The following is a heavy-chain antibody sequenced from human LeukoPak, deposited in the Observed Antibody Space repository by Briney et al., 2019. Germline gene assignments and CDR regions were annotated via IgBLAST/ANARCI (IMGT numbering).Heavy chain of an antibody. CDR2: INPNSGGT. CDR1: GYTFTGYY. J-gene: IGHJ5*02. Sequence: ASVKVSCKAPGYTFTGYYMHWVRQAPGQGLEWMGRINPNSGGTNYAQKFQGRVTMTRDTSISTAYMELSRLRSDDTAVYYCARDRVRIVATIWNWFDPWGQGTLVTVSS. D-gene: IGHD5-12*01. CDR3: ARDRVRIVATIWNWFDP. V-gene: IGHV1-2*06.